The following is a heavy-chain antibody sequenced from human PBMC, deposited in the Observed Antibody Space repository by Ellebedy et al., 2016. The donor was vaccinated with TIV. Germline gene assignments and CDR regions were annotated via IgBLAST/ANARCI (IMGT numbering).Heavy chain of an antibody. CDR2: GYT. Sequence: GESLKISCAASGFSFSNYWMHWVRQAPGKGLEWVGGYTNYADSVKGRFTISTHNSRNTLYLQMTNLRTEDTAVYYCAKGSFPFGDKSERIYSFQYWGQGTLVTVSS. J-gene: IGHJ4*02. V-gene: IGHV3-53*04. CDR1: GFSFSNYW. D-gene: IGHD3-10*01. CDR3: AKGSFPFGDKSERIYSFQY.